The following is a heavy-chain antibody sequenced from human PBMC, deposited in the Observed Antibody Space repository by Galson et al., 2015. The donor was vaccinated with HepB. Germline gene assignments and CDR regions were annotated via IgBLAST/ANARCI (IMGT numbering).Heavy chain of an antibody. CDR1: GFTFSSYG. CDR2: IRYDGSNK. V-gene: IGHV3-30*02. D-gene: IGHD3-22*01. Sequence: SLRLSCAASGFTFSSYGMHWVRQAPGKGLEWVAFIRYDGSNKYYADSVKGRFTISRDNSKNTLYLQMNSLRAEDTAVYYCAKDLTENYYDSSGHPYYFDYWGQGTLVTVSS. CDR3: AKDLTENYYDSSGHPYYFDY. J-gene: IGHJ4*02.